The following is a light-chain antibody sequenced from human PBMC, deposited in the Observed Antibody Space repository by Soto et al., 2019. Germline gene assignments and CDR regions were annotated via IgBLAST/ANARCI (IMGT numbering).Light chain of an antibody. CDR1: ENIYTN. CDR2: GAS. Sequence: EIVLTQSPATLSLSPGERATLSCGASENIYTNLAWYQQKPGQAPRLVFYGASTRATGLPARFSGTGYATEFTLTINSLQAEDSEVYYCQQYYNWPRTFGHGTRLEIK. J-gene: IGKJ5*01. CDR3: QQYYNWPRT. V-gene: IGKV3-15*01.